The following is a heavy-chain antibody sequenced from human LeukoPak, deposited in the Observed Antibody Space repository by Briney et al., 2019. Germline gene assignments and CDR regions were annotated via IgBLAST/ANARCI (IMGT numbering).Heavy chain of an antibody. J-gene: IGHJ4*02. CDR2: IRYDGSTK. D-gene: IGHD1/OR15-1a*01. V-gene: IGHV3-30*02. CDR3: AKEGTASKPSDLDY. Sequence: GGSLRLSCAVSGFIFNDYGMHWVRQAPGKGLEWVAFIRYDGSTKYYVDSVKGRFTISRDTSKNMLFLQMNSLRGEDTAVYYCAKEGTASKPSDLDYWGQGTLVTVSS. CDR1: GFIFNDYG.